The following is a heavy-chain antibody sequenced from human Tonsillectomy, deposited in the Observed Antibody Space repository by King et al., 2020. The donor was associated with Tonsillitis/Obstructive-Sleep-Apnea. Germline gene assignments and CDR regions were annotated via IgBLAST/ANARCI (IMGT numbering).Heavy chain of an antibody. Sequence: QLVQSGAEVKKPGSLVKVSCKASGGTFDNYAITWVRQAPGQGLEWMGWIVPMFGTTSDSQKFQGRVTMTAAEATGTAYMELSNLTSEDTALYYCARGENSFDIWGQGTTVTVSS. CDR3: ARGENSFDI. D-gene: IGHD3-16*01. J-gene: IGHJ3*02. V-gene: IGHV1-69*01. CDR2: IVPMFGTT. CDR1: GGTFDNYA.